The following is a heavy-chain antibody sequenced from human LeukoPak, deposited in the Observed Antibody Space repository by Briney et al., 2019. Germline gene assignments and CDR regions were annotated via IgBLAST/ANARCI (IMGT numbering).Heavy chain of an antibody. D-gene: IGHD2-8*01. CDR2: IYPADSET. V-gene: IGHV5-51*01. J-gene: IGHJ4*02. Sequence: GESLKISCKGTGFLFTGYWLVWVRQMPGKGLEWMGIIYPADSETTYSPSFQGQITISADRSSSTAHLQWSSLKASDTAIYYCARATCVNGICYTLYWGQGSRVTVSS. CDR3: ARATCVNGICYTLY. CDR1: GFLFTGYW.